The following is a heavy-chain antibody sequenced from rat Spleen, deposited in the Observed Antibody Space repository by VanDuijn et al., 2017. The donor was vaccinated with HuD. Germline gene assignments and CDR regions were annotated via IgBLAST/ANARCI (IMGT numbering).Heavy chain of an antibody. J-gene: IGHJ2*01. CDR2: ISYSGNT. CDR3: ARNGYSSFDY. CDR1: GYSITSNY. Sequence: EVQLQESGPGLVKPSQSVSLTCSVTGYSITSNYWGWIRKFPGNKMEWIGHISYSGNTSYNPSLKSRISITRDTSKNQFFLQLNSVTTADTATYYCARNGYSSFDYWGQGVMVTVSS. D-gene: IGHD1-4*01. V-gene: IGHV3-1*01.